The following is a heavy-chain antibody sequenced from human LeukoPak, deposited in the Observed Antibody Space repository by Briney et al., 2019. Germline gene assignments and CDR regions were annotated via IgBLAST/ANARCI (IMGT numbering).Heavy chain of an antibody. D-gene: IGHD3-22*01. V-gene: IGHV4-39*07. CDR3: ARFGGSGNYYDSSGYLSNAFDI. CDR1: DSVISGRSVY. CDR2: IYYSGST. J-gene: IGHJ3*02. Sequence: SVLRCFISTDCDSVISGRSVYWGWIRQPQGKGLEWIGSIYYSGSTCYNPSLKSRVTISVDTSKNQFSLKLSSVTAADTAVYYCARFGGSGNYYDSSGYLSNAFDIWGQGTMDTVSS.